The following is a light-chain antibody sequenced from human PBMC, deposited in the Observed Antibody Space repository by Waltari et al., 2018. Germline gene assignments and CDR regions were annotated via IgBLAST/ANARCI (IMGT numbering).Light chain of an antibody. J-gene: IGKJ4*01. CDR1: QTILSSSNNKNA. CDR3: QQYYSPPLT. Sequence: DIVMTQSPDSLAVSLGERATTNCKASQTILSSSNNKNALAWYQQKPGHPPKLLIYWASTRTSGVPDRFSGRGSETDFTLTISRLQADDVAVYYCQQYYSPPLTFGGGTKVEIK. V-gene: IGKV4-1*01. CDR2: WAS.